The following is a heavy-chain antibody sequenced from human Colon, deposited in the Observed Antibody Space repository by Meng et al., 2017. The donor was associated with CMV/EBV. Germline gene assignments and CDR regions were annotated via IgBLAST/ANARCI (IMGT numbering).Heavy chain of an antibody. J-gene: IGHJ4*02. Sequence: GGSLRLSCTASGFPFSHYAMTWVRQAPGRGLEWVSTISGTGEKTYFADSLKGRVTISRDNSNNTLSLRLSGLRAEGTAIYYYSRDYTNAVVPDSLGYWGQGTLVTVSS. CDR1: GFPFSHYA. CDR2: ISGTGEKT. V-gene: IGHV3-23*01. D-gene: IGHD2-8*01. CDR3: SRDYTNAVVPDSLGY.